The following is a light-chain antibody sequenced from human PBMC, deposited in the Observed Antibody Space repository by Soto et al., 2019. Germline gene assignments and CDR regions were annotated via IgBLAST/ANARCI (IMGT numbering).Light chain of an antibody. CDR1: QSISSY. Sequence: EIVMTQSPATLSVSPGERATLSCRASQSISSYLPWYQQKPGQAPRLLIYGASTRATDIPARFSGGGSGTEFTLTINSLQSEDVAVYYCHQVNDWPRGTFGQGTKVEVK. J-gene: IGKJ1*01. CDR3: HQVNDWPRGT. CDR2: GAS. V-gene: IGKV3-15*01.